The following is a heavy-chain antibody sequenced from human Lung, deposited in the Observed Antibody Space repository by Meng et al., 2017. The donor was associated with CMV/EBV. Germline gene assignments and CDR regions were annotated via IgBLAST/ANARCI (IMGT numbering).Heavy chain of an antibody. CDR3: ARDFSAVHNWFDA. D-gene: IGHD1-26*01. Sequence: GSLRLXXTASGFIFSDYYMTWIRQAPGKGLEWVAYISSSGSIKKYAAPVEGRFTISRDNAKKSLYLQMNSMGAEDAAFYYCARDFSAVHNWFDAWGRGTLVTVSS. J-gene: IGHJ5*02. CDR2: ISSSGSIK. V-gene: IGHV3-11*04. CDR1: GFIFSDYY.